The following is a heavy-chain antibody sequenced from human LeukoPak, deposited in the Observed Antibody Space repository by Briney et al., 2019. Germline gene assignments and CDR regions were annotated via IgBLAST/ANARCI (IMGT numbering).Heavy chain of an antibody. Sequence: SETLSLTCAVSGGSISSSNWWSWVRQSPGTGLEWIGEIYHSGNTNYNPSLKSRATISVDKSKNQFSMKLSSVTAADTAVYYCASLSGSYSFDYWGQGTLVTVSS. D-gene: IGHD1-26*01. V-gene: IGHV4-4*02. CDR3: ASLSGSYSFDY. J-gene: IGHJ4*02. CDR1: GGSISSSNW. CDR2: IYHSGNT.